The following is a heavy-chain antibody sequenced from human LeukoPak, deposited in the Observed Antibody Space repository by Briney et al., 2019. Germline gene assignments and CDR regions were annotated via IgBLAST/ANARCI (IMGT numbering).Heavy chain of an antibody. V-gene: IGHV1-2*02. D-gene: IGHD6-19*01. CDR1: GYTFTAYY. CDR3: TRLLYSSGWYPSGY. J-gene: IGHJ4*02. CDR2: INPNSGGT. Sequence: ASVKVSCKASGYTFTAYYIDWVRQAPGQGLEWMGWINPNSGGTKYAQKFQDRVTMTRDTSISTAYMELSRLRSDDTAVYYCTRLLYSSGWYPSGYWGQGTLVSVSS.